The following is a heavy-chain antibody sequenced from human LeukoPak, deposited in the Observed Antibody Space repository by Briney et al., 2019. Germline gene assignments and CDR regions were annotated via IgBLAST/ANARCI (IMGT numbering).Heavy chain of an antibody. Sequence: GSLRLSCAASGFTFSDYYMSWILQAPGKGLEWVSYISSSGSTIYYADSVKGRFTISRDNARNSLYLQMSSLRAEDTAVYYCARDVGYRSWFDPWGQGTLVTVSS. D-gene: IGHD5-18*01. V-gene: IGHV3-11*04. J-gene: IGHJ5*02. CDR1: GFTFSDYY. CDR3: ARDVGYRSWFDP. CDR2: ISSSGSTI.